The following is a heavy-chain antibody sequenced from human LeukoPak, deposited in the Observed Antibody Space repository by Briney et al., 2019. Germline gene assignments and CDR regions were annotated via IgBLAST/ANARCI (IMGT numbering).Heavy chain of an antibody. D-gene: IGHD3-10*01. CDR2: VNPSGGST. V-gene: IGHV1-46*01. CDR1: GYTFTSYY. J-gene: IGHJ6*02. Sequence: VASVTVSCTASGYTFTSYYMHWVRQAPGQGLEWMGIVNPSGGSTTYAQKFRGRVTMTRDTSTSTVYMDLSSLRSEDTAVYYCAREEDYYGSGSYYTTSYGMDVWGQGTTVTVSS. CDR3: AREEDYYGSGSYYTTSYGMDV.